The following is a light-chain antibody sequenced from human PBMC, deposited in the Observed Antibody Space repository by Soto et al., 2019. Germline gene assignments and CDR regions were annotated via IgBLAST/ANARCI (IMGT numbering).Light chain of an antibody. J-gene: IGKJ4*01. Sequence: EIVLTQSPATLSLSPGERATLSCRASQSVSSYLAWYQKKPGQAPRLLIYDASNRATGIPARFSGSGSGTDFTLTISSLDPEDFAVYYCQQRSDWPSTFGEGTKVDIK. CDR1: QSVSSY. V-gene: IGKV3-11*01. CDR3: QQRSDWPST. CDR2: DAS.